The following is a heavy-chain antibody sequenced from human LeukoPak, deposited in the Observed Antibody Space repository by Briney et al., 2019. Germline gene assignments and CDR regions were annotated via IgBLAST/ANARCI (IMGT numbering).Heavy chain of an antibody. V-gene: IGHV4-39*07. J-gene: IGHJ5*02. CDR1: GGSISSSSYY. CDR3: ARDFSQRITMVRGVMPA. Sequence: PSETLSLTCTVSGGSISSSSYYWGWIHQPPGKGLEWIGSIYYSGSTYYNPSLKSRVTISVDTSKNQFSLKLSSVTAADTAVYYCARDFSQRITMVRGVMPAWGQGTLVTVSS. D-gene: IGHD3-10*01. CDR2: IYYSGST.